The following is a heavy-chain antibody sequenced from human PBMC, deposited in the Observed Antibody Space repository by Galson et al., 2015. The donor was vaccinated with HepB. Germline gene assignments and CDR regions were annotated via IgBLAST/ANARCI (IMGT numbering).Heavy chain of an antibody. D-gene: IGHD3-3*01. V-gene: IGHV5-10-1*01. J-gene: IGHJ4*02. CDR3: ARVPHDFWSGSFRRGGGGYFDH. Sequence: QSGAEVKKPGEFLRISCKGSGYSFNTYWITWVRQMPGKGLEWMGTIDPSDSYTNYSPSFQGHVTISIDKSISTAYLQWSSLKASDTAIYYCARVPHDFWSGSFRRGGGGYFDHWGQGTLVTVSS. CDR1: GYSFNTYW. CDR2: IDPSDSYT.